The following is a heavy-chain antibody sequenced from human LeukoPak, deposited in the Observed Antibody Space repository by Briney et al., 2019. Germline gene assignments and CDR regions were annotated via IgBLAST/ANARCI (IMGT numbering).Heavy chain of an antibody. V-gene: IGHV3-74*01. CDR1: GDSW. CDR3: ARGDGVIMNY. Sequence: GGSLRLSCAGSGDSWMHWVRQVPGKGLVWVSRIKTDGSSTSYADSVKGRFTISNDNAENTLYLQMNSLRAEDTAVYYCARGDGVIMNYWGQGTLVTVSS. CDR2: IKTDGSST. D-gene: IGHD3-10*01. J-gene: IGHJ4*02.